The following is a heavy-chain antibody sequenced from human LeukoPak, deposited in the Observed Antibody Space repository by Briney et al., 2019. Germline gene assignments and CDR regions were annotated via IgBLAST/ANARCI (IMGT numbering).Heavy chain of an antibody. CDR1: GFTFSSFG. J-gene: IGHJ4*02. D-gene: IGHD6-13*01. V-gene: IGHV3-33*01. Sequence: PGGSLRLSCAASGFTFSSFGMHWVRQSPGKGLEWVAVMWYDGSTKVYADSMKGRFTISRDNSRNTLYLQVNSLRAEDTAVYYCARDRYSSMWYVFEYWGQGALVTASS. CDR3: ARDRYSSMWYVFEY. CDR2: MWYDGSTK.